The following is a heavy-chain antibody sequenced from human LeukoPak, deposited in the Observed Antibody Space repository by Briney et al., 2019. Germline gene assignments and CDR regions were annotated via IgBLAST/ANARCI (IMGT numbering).Heavy chain of an antibody. CDR2: ISGSGDDT. J-gene: IGHJ4*02. Sequence: GSLKPCCAASGFPFQVYAMRLVRHAQGKGLEWVSAISGSGDDTYYADSVKGRFTISRDNSKNTLYLQMNSLRAEDTAIYYCAKDHGRLGGQGTLVTVST. V-gene: IGHV3-23*01. CDR3: AKDHGRL. D-gene: IGHD5-12*01. CDR1: GFPFQVYA.